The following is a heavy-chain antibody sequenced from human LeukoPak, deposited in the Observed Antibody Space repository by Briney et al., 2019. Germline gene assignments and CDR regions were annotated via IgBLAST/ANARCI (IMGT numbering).Heavy chain of an antibody. V-gene: IGHV1-2*02. CDR1: GYTFTGYY. J-gene: IGHJ5*02. CDR3: ARDGEAAAGTGQGNWFDP. CDR2: INPNSGGT. D-gene: IGHD6-13*01. Sequence: EASVKVSCKASGYTFTGYYMHWARQAPGRGLEWMGWINPNSGGTNYAQKFQGRVTMTRDTSISTAYMELSRLRSDDTAVYYCARDGEAAAGTGQGNWFDPWGQGTLVTVSS.